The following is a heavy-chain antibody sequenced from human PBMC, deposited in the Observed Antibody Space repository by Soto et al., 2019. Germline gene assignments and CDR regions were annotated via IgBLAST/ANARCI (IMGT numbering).Heavy chain of an antibody. J-gene: IGHJ4*02. V-gene: IGHV3-15*07. D-gene: IGHD3-22*01. CDR1: GFTFSNAW. Sequence: GGSLRLSCAASGFTFSNAWMNWVRQAPGKGLEWVGRIKSKTGGGTTDYAAPVKGRFTLSRDDSKNTLYLQMNSLKTEDTAVYYCTTDPVTMIVVVPSSGWGQGTLVTVSS. CDR3: TTDPVTMIVVVPSSG. CDR2: IKSKTGGGTT.